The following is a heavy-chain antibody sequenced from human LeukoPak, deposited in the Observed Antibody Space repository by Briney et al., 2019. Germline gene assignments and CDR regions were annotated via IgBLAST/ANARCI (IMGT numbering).Heavy chain of an antibody. CDR3: AREAYGGYVDDFYYYYYMDV. Sequence: GGLLRLSGAASGFTFNDHYMTWIRQGPGKGLEWVSYISPRSTTIYYADSVKGRFTISRDNAKNSLYLQMNSLGAEDTAVYYCAREAYGGYVDDFYYYYYMDVWGKGTTVSVSS. D-gene: IGHD4-17*01. CDR2: ISPRSTTI. CDR1: GFTFNDHY. J-gene: IGHJ6*03. V-gene: IGHV3-11*04.